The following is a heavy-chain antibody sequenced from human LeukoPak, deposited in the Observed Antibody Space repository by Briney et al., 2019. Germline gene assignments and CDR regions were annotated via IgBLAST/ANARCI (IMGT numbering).Heavy chain of an antibody. D-gene: IGHD6-19*01. V-gene: IGHV3-21*01. Sequence: GGSLRLSCAASGFTFSNFGINWVRQAPGKGLEWVSSISSSSSYISYADSVKGRFTISRDNAKNSLDLQMNSLRAEDTAVYYCAIDRYSSGWYNFDYWGQGTLVTVSS. CDR3: AIDRYSSGWYNFDY. CDR1: GFTFSNFG. CDR2: ISSSSSYI. J-gene: IGHJ4*02.